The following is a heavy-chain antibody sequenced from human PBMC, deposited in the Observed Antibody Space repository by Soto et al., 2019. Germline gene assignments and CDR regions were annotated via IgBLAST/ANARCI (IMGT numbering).Heavy chain of an antibody. CDR3: ARDRKSSPGSYFPVIDY. D-gene: IGHD1-26*01. J-gene: IGHJ4*02. Sequence: HPGGSLRLSCAASGFTFSSYAMHWVRQAPGKGLEWVAVISYDGSNKYYADSVKGRFTISRDNSKNTLYLQMNSLRAEDTAVYYRARDRKSSPGSYFPVIDYWGQGTLVTVSS. V-gene: IGHV3-30-3*01. CDR1: GFTFSSYA. CDR2: ISYDGSNK.